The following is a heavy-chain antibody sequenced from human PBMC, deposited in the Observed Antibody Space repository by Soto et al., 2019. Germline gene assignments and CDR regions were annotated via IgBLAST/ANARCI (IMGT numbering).Heavy chain of an antibody. D-gene: IGHD3-16*01. Sequence: GSLRLSCAASGFTVSTKYMSWVRQAPGKGLEWVSVIYSGGSTFYADSVRGRFTISRDNSKNTVNLQMNSLRAEDPAVYYCARDPWAADYWGQGTLVTVSS. V-gene: IGHV3-66*01. J-gene: IGHJ4*02. CDR3: ARDPWAADY. CDR1: GFTVSTKY. CDR2: IYSGGST.